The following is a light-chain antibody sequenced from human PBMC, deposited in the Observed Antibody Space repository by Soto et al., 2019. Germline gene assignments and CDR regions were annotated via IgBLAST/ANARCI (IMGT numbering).Light chain of an antibody. J-gene: IGLJ1*01. CDR1: SSDVGGYNY. CDR3: SSYAGSHNYV. Sequence: QSVLAQSPSASGSPGQSVTISCTGTSSDVGGYNYVSWYQQHPGKAPQLMIYEVSKRPSGVPDRFSGSKSGNTASLTVSGLQAEDEADYYCSSYAGSHNYVFGTGTKVTVL. V-gene: IGLV2-8*01. CDR2: EVS.